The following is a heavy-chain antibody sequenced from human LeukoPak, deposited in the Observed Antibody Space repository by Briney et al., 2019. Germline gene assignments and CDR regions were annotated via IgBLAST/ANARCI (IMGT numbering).Heavy chain of an antibody. V-gene: IGHV4-34*01. D-gene: IGHD3-10*01. J-gene: IGHJ5*02. CDR3: ARQSYGSAINNWFDP. Sequence: SETLSLTCAVYGGSFSGYYWSWIRQPPGKGLEWIGEINHSGSTNYNPSLKSRVTISVDTSKNQFSLNLSSVTAADTAVYYCARQSYGSAINNWFDPWGQGTLVTVSS. CDR1: GGSFSGYY. CDR2: INHSGST.